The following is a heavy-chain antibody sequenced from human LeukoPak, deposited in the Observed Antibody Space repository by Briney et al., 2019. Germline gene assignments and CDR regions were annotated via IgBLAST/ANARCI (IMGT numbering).Heavy chain of an antibody. Sequence: GGSLRLSCVASGFTFDDYTMHWVRQAPGKGLEWVSLISWDGGSTYYADSVKGRFTISRDNSKNSLYLQMNSLRTEDTALYYCANGHDYYDSSGYSYYFDYWGQGTLVTVSS. CDR1: GFTFDDYT. CDR3: ANGHDYYDSSGYSYYFDY. V-gene: IGHV3-43*01. J-gene: IGHJ4*02. D-gene: IGHD3-22*01. CDR2: ISWDGGST.